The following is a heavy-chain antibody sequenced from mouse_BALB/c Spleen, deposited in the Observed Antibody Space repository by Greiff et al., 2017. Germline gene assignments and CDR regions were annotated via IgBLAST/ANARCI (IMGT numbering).Heavy chain of an antibody. Sequence: VQLQQSGPGLVKPSQSLSLTCTVTGYSITSDYAWNWIRQFPGNKLEWMGYISYSGSTSYNPSLKSRISITRDTSKNQFFLQLNSVTTEDTATYYCAREGITWYFDVWGAGTTVTVSS. CDR1: GYSITSDYA. J-gene: IGHJ1*01. V-gene: IGHV3-2*02. CDR3: AREGITWYFDV. CDR2: ISYSGST. D-gene: IGHD1-1*01.